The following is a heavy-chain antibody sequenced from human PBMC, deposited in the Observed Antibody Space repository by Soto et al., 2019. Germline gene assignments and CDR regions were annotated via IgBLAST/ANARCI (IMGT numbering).Heavy chain of an antibody. J-gene: IGHJ5*02. CDR2: ISGSGGST. CDR3: AKDRRIAAATRGDWFDP. Sequence: PGWSLRLSCASSVFTFISYAMSWVRQAPGKGLEWVSAISGSGGSTYYADSVKGRFTISRDNSKNTLYLQMNSLRAEDTAVYYCAKDRRIAAATRGDWFDPWGQGTLVTVSS. CDR1: VFTFISYA. D-gene: IGHD6-13*01. V-gene: IGHV3-23*01.